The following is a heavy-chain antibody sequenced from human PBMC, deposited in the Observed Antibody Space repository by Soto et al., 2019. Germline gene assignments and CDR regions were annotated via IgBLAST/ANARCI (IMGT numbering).Heavy chain of an antibody. V-gene: IGHV4-39*01. CDR3: ARSRIAPRSFNGAFDI. CDR2: IYYSGST. J-gene: IGHJ3*02. Sequence: SETLSLTCTVSGGSISSSSYYWGWIRQPPGKGLEWIGSIYYSGSTYYNPSLKSRVTISVDTSKNQFSLKLSSVTAADTAVYYCARSRIAPRSFNGAFDIWGQGTMVTVSS. D-gene: IGHD6-13*01. CDR1: GGSISSSSYY.